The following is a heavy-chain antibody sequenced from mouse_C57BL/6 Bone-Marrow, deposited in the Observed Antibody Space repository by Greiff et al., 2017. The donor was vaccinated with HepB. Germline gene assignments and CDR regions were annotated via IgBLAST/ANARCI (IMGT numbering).Heavy chain of an antibody. Sequence: EVHLVESGGGLVQPGGSLKLSCAASGFTFSDYYMYWVRQTPEKRLEWVAYISNGGGSTYYPDTVKGRFTISRDNAKNTLYLQMSRLKSEDTAMYYCARQRAVWSYWYFDVWGTGTTVTVSS. D-gene: IGHD2-10*02. CDR3: ARQRAVWSYWYFDV. V-gene: IGHV5-12*01. CDR2: ISNGGGST. J-gene: IGHJ1*03. CDR1: GFTFSDYY.